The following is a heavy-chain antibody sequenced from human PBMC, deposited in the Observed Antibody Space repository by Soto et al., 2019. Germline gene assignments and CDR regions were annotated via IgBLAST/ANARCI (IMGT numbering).Heavy chain of an antibody. D-gene: IGHD1-26*01. CDR3: VKAPELSLYYYYYMDV. Sequence: GGSLRLSCAASGFTFSSYAMSWVRQAPGKGLEWVSAISGSGGSTYYADSVKGRFTISRDNSKNTLYLQMNSLRAEDTAVYYCVKAPELSLYYYYYMDVWGKGTTVTVSS. CDR2: ISGSGGST. CDR1: GFTFSSYA. V-gene: IGHV3-23*01. J-gene: IGHJ6*03.